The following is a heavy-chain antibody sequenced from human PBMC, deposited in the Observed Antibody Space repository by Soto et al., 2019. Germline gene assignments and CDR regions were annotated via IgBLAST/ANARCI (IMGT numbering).Heavy chain of an antibody. Sequence: QVQLVESGGGVAQPGRSLRLSCAASGFTFSTYAMHWVRQAPGRGLEWVAAISFDGSKIYYADSVKGRFTISRDNSKNTLYLQMNRLRADDTAVYFCARDTSGLEYFQHWGQGALVTVSS. J-gene: IGHJ1*01. D-gene: IGHD6-19*01. V-gene: IGHV3-30-3*01. CDR2: ISFDGSKI. CDR3: ARDTSGLEYFQH. CDR1: GFTFSTYA.